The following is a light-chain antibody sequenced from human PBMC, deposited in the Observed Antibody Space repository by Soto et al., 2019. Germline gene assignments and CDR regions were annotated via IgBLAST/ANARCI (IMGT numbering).Light chain of an antibody. CDR2: DVS. CDR3: QQRSDWPIT. CDR1: QSVSSY. Sequence: EVLFTQFPATLSLSPGERVTLSWRASQSVSSYLAWYQQKPGQTPRILIYDVSTRDAGIPARFSGSGSGTDFTLTITRLEPEDFAVYSCQQRSDWPITFGQGTRLEIK. J-gene: IGKJ5*01. V-gene: IGKV3-11*01.